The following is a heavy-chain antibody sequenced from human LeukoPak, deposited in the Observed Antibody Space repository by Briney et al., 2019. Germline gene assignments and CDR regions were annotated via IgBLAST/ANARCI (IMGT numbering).Heavy chain of an antibody. D-gene: IGHD2-2*01. CDR3: AREARGQLLYWFDP. CDR2: IYYSGST. J-gene: IGHJ5*02. CDR1: GGSISSGDYY. Sequence: PSETLSLTCTVSGGSISSGDYYWSWIRQPPGKGLEWIGYIYYSGSTYYNPSLKSRVTISVDTSKNQFSLKLSSVTAADTAVYYCAREARGQLLYWFDPWSQGTLVTVSS. V-gene: IGHV4-30-4*08.